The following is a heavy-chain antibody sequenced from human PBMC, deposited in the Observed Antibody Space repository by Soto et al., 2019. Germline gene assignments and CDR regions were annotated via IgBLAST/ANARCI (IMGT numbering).Heavy chain of an antibody. CDR3: ARGYGANWGYDAFDI. CDR1: GYTFTGYY. V-gene: IGHV1-2*02. CDR2: INPNSGGT. J-gene: IGHJ3*02. Sequence: ASVKVSCKASGYTFTGYYMHWVRQAPGQGLEWMGWINPNSGGTNYAQKFQGRVTMTRDTSISTAYMELSRLRSDDTAVYYCARGYGANWGYDAFDIWGQGTMVTVSS. D-gene: IGHD7-27*01.